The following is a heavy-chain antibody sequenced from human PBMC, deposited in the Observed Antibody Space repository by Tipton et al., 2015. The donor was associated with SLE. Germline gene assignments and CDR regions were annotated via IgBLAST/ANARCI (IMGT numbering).Heavy chain of an antibody. V-gene: IGHV3-48*03. Sequence: GSLRLSCAASGFTFSSYEMNWVRQAPGKGLEWVSYISSSGDNKYYVDSVKGRFTMSRDNAKNLLYLQMNSLRAEDTAVYYCARDPDSSGYYYPFDYWGQGTLVTVSS. CDR1: GFTFSSYE. D-gene: IGHD3-22*01. CDR3: ARDPDSSGYYYPFDY. J-gene: IGHJ4*02. CDR2: ISSSGDNK.